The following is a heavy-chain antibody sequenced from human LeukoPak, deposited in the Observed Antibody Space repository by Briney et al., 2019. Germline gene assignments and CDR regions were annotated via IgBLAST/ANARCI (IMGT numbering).Heavy chain of an antibody. CDR2: INHSGST. Sequence: SETLSLTCAVYGGSFSGYYWSWIRQPPGKGLEWIGEINHSGSTNYNPPLKSRVTISVDTSKNQFSLKLSSVTAADTAVYYCARGGGSYSHDYWGQGTLVTVSS. CDR1: GGSFSGYY. J-gene: IGHJ4*02. V-gene: IGHV4-34*01. CDR3: ARGGGSYSHDY. D-gene: IGHD3-10*01.